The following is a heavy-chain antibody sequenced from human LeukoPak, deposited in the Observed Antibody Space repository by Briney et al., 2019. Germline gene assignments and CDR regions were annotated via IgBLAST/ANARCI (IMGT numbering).Heavy chain of an antibody. CDR3: AKDPYTSGWHRGNSFDY. CDR2: ISGSGGST. D-gene: IGHD6-19*01. V-gene: IGHV3-23*01. Sequence: GGSLRLSCAASGFTFSRYAMSWVRQAPGKGLEWISAISGSGGSTYYADSVKGRFTISRDNSKSTLYLQMNSLRAEDTAVYYCAKDPYTSGWHRGNSFDYWGQGALVTVSS. CDR1: GFTFSRYA. J-gene: IGHJ4*02.